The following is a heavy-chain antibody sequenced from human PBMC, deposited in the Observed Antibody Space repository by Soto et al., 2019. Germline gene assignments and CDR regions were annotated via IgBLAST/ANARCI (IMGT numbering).Heavy chain of an antibody. J-gene: IGHJ4*02. CDR2: IHYTGNT. D-gene: IGHD1-1*01. CDR3: ASTHADRYNPF. Sequence: PSETLSLTCTVSGSSISSYYWSWIRQPPGKGLEWIAYIHYTGNTNYNPSLKSRVAISVDTSKNQFSLKLTSVTAADTAVYYCASTHADRYNPFWGQGILVTVSS. V-gene: IGHV4-59*01. CDR1: GSSISSYY.